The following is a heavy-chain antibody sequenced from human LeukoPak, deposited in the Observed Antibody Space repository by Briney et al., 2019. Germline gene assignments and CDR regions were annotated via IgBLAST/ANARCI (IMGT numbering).Heavy chain of an antibody. J-gene: IGHJ6*02. V-gene: IGHV3-30*18. CDR1: GFTFSSYG. Sequence: GGSLRLSCAASGFTFSSYGMHWVRQAPGKGLEWVAVISYDGSNKYYADSVKGRFTISRDNSKNTLYLQMNSLRAEDTAVYYCAKDFRRYYYDSSGYYYYYGMDVWGQGTTVTVSS. D-gene: IGHD3-22*01. CDR2: ISYDGSNK. CDR3: AKDFRRYYYDSSGYYYYYGMDV.